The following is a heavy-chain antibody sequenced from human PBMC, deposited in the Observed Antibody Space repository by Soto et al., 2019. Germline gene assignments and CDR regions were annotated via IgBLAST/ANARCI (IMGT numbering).Heavy chain of an antibody. CDR1: GGTFSSYT. D-gene: IGHD6-13*01. Sequence: QVQLVQSGAEVKKPGSSVKVSCKASGGTFSSYTISWVRQAPGQGLEWMGRIIPILGIANYAQKLQGRVTITADKSTSTAYMELSSLSSEDTAVYYCERAATIVLVAEAGTGLVNYWGQGTLVTVSS. CDR3: ERAATIVLVAEAGTGLVNY. J-gene: IGHJ4*02. CDR2: IIPILGIA. V-gene: IGHV1-69*02.